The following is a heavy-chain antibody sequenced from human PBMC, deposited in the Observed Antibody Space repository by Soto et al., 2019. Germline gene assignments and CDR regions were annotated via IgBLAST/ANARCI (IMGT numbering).Heavy chain of an antibody. Sequence: PGGSLRLSCAASGFTVSSNYMSWVRQAPGKGLEWVSVIYSGGSTYYADSVKGRFTISRDNSKNTLYLQMNSLRAEDTAVYYCARGAAHYDFWSGYYYYGMDVWGQGTTVTVSS. CDR3: ARGAAHYDFWSGYYYYGMDV. CDR2: IYSGGST. D-gene: IGHD3-3*01. J-gene: IGHJ6*02. V-gene: IGHV3-53*01. CDR1: GFTVSSNY.